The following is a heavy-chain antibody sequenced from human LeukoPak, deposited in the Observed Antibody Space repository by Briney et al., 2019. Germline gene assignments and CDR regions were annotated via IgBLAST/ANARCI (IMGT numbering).Heavy chain of an antibody. D-gene: IGHD2-2*01. CDR3: ARASSRGGYCKSTSCSYFFDS. V-gene: IGHV3-7*01. CDR1: GITFSYCW. CDR2: IKQDGTVQ. J-gene: IGHJ4*02. Sequence: GGSLRLSCAASGITFSYCWMSWVRQAPGTGLEWVANIKQDGTVQYYLDSVRGRFTISRDNGKNSLYLQMNKLRADDTAVYYCARASSRGGYCKSTSCSYFFDSWGQGTLVTVSS.